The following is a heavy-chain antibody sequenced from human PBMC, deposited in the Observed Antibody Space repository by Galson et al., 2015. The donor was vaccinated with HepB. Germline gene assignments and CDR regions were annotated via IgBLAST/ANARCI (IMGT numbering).Heavy chain of an antibody. V-gene: IGHV3-15*01. J-gene: IGHJ6*02. Sequence: SLRLSCAASGFTFTNAWMHWVRQAPGKGLEWVGRIKSKTDGGTIDYAAPVKGRFTISRDNSQNTLYLQMNSLRAEDTAVYYCATRTRNFYYYSMDVWGQGTTVTVSS. CDR3: ATRTRNFYYYSMDV. D-gene: IGHD1-14*01. CDR1: GFTFTNAW. CDR2: IKSKTDGGTI.